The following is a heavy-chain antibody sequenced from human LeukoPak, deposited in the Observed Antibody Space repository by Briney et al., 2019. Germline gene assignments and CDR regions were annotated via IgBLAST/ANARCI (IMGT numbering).Heavy chain of an antibody. Sequence: PGGSLRLSCAASGFTFSSYGMHWVRQAPGKGLEWVAVISYDGSNKYYADSVKGRFTISRDNSKNMLYLQMDSLRAEDTALYYCAKGHNRFYDYWGQGTLVTVSS. CDR2: ISYDGSNK. CDR1: GFTFSSYG. D-gene: IGHD1-14*01. J-gene: IGHJ4*02. V-gene: IGHV3-30*18. CDR3: AKGHNRFYDY.